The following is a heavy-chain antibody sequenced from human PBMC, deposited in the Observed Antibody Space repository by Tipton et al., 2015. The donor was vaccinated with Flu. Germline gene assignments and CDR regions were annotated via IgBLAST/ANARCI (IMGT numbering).Heavy chain of an antibody. J-gene: IGHJ4*02. CDR3: AKDKVGVTVSYFAY. CDR1: GFTFSSYA. D-gene: IGHD1-26*01. CDR2: ISGSGGST. V-gene: IGHV3-23*01. Sequence: SLRLSCAASGFTFSSYAMSWVRQAPGKALEWVSAISGSGGSTYYADSVKGWFTVSRDNSKKTLYLQMNSLRAEDTAVYYCAKDKVGVTVSYFAYWGQGSLVAVSS.